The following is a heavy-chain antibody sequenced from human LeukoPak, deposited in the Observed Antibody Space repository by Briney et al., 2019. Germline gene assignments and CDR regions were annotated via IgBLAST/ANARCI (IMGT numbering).Heavy chain of an antibody. V-gene: IGHV3-30*01. CDR1: GFTFINFA. J-gene: IGHJ4*02. CDR2: ISSGGVLR. D-gene: IGHD3-10*01. Sequence: GGSLRLSRAASGFTFINFAMHWVRQAPGKGLEWVSIISSGGVLRYYADSVKGRFTISRDNSKNTLYLQLDSLRPEDTAVYFCATDSTYYYDSGSSGPHYFDNWGQGTLVTVSS. CDR3: ATDSTYYYDSGSSGPHYFDN.